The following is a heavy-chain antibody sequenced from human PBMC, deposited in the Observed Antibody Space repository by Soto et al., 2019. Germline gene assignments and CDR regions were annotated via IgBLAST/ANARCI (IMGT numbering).Heavy chain of an antibody. J-gene: IGHJ1*01. CDR3: AKDPCSSGSCYSYFQH. CDR2: ISSSADSA. CDR1: GVNFRRYA. Sequence: GGSQRLSCTASGVNFRRYAMSWVRQAPGKGLEWVSGISSSADSANYADSVQGRFTISRDNSMNTLYLQMNSLRAEDTAVYYCAKDPCSSGSCYSYFQHWGLGTLVTVSS. D-gene: IGHD2-15*01. V-gene: IGHV3-23*01.